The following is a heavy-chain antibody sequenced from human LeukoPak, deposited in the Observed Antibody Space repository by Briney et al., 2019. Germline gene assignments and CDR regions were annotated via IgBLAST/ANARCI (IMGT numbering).Heavy chain of an antibody. CDR1: GGTFSSYA. Sequence: GASVKVSCKASGGTFSSYAISWVRQAPGQGLEWMGRFIPILGITNYAQKFQGRVTITADNSTSTAYMELSSLRSEDTAVYYCARHYYDSSGYYGGGYWGQGTLVTVSS. CDR2: FIPILGIT. D-gene: IGHD3-22*01. J-gene: IGHJ4*02. CDR3: ARHYYDSSGYYGGGY. V-gene: IGHV1-69*04.